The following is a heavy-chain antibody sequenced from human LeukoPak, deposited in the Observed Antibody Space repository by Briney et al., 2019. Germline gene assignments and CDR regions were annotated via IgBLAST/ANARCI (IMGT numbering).Heavy chain of an antibody. D-gene: IGHD3-22*01. CDR2: IYYSGST. J-gene: IGHJ1*01. CDR3: VRDLGYYDRSLQH. CDR1: GGSISSGGYY. V-gene: IGHV4-31*03. Sequence: SETLSLTCTVSGGSISSGGYYWSWIRQHPGKGLEWIGYIYYSGSTYYNPSLKSRVTISVDTSKNQFSLKLSSVTAADTAVYYCVRDLGYYDRSLQHWGQGTLVTVSS.